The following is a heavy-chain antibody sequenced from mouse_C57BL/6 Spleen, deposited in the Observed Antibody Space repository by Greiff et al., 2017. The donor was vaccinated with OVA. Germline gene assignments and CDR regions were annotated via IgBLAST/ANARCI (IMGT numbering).Heavy chain of an antibody. Sequence: VQLQQSGAELVKPGASVKLSCKASGYTFTSYWMHWVKQRLGQGLEWIGMIHPNSGSTNYNEKFKSKATLTVDKSSSTAYMQLSSLTSEDSAVYYCAREGYDYDDAMDYWGQGTSVTVSS. J-gene: IGHJ4*01. V-gene: IGHV1-64*01. CDR1: GYTFTSYW. CDR3: AREGYDYDDAMDY. D-gene: IGHD2-4*01. CDR2: IHPNSGST.